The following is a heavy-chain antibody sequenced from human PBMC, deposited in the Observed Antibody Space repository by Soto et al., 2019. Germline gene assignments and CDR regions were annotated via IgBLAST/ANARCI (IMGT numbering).Heavy chain of an antibody. D-gene: IGHD2-21*02. J-gene: IGHJ5*02. CDR2: ITSDGKSK. V-gene: IGHV3-74*01. CDR1: GLNFSNHW. CDR3: ARESGDWPLNWFDP. Sequence: GGSLRLSCAASGLNFSNHWMHWVRQRPAEGLVWVSRITSDGKSKAYAESVRCRFAISRDNAKNTLYLQMNGLTAEDTAVYYCARESGDWPLNWFDPWGQGTLVTVSS.